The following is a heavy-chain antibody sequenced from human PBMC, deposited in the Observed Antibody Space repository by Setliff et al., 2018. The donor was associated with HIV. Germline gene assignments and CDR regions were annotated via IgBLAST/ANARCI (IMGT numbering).Heavy chain of an antibody. V-gene: IGHV4-59*01. CDR1: GGSISGYY. CDR2: IHYSGSS. CDR3: ARFQAWQLGRRGGYYYYMDV. Sequence: SETLSLTCTVSGGSISGYYWSWVRQPPEKRLELIGFIHYSGSSDYNPSLKSRITISVDMSRNQFSLVLSSVTAADTAVYYCARFQAWQLGRRGGYYYYMDVLGKGTTVTVSS. J-gene: IGHJ6*03. D-gene: IGHD1-1*01.